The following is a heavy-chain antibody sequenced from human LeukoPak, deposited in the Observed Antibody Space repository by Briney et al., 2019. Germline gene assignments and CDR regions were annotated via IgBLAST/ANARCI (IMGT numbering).Heavy chain of an antibody. CDR2: INSNSGGT. CDR3: AIWVEMAAMPSYDY. V-gene: IGHV1-2*02. CDR1: GYTFTTYH. Sequence: ASVKVSCKASGYTFTTYHMHWVRQAPGQGLEWMGRINSNSGGTNYAQKFQGRVTMTRDTSIRTAYMELSRLTSDDTAVYYCAIWVEMAAMPSYDYWGQGTLVTVSS. D-gene: IGHD5-24*01. J-gene: IGHJ4*02.